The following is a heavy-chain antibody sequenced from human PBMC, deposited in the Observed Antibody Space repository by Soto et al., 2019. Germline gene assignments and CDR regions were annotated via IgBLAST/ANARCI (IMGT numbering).Heavy chain of an antibody. J-gene: IGHJ5*02. CDR2: IWYDGSNK. CDR1: GFTFSSYG. V-gene: IGHV3-33*01. Sequence: QVQLVESGGGVVQPGRSLRLSCAASGFTFSSYGMHWVRQAPGKGLEWVAVIWYDGSNKYYADSVKGGFTISRDNSKNTLYLQMYSLRAEDTAVYYCARDRGYDNGAHWFDPWGQGTLVTVSS. D-gene: IGHD3-22*01. CDR3: ARDRGYDNGAHWFDP.